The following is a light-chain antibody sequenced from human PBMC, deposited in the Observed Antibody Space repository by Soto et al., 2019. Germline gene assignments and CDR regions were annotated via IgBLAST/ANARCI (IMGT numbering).Light chain of an antibody. CDR2: EVS. CDR1: SSDVGSYNL. J-gene: IGLJ1*01. V-gene: IGLV2-23*02. CDR3: CSYAGSSTPYV. Sequence: SSLTQPSPLSGSPGQSIPISCTGTSSDVGSYNLVSWYQQHPGKAPKLMIYEVSKRPSGVSNRFSGSKSGNTASLTISGLQAEDEADYYCCSYAGSSTPYVFGTGTKVTVL.